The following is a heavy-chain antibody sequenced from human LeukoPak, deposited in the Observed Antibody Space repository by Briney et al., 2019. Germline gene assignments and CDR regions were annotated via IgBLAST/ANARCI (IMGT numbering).Heavy chain of an antibody. Sequence: GGALRLSCSASGFTFSSYAMHWVRQAPGKGVEYGSAISSNGGSTYYAGSVKGRFTISRDNSKNTLYLQMSSLRAEDTAVYYCAKEEAVVGAHFDYWGQGTLVTVSS. CDR2: ISSNGGST. CDR1: GFTFSSYA. V-gene: IGHV3-64D*06. CDR3: AKEEAVVGAHFDY. D-gene: IGHD1-26*01. J-gene: IGHJ4*02.